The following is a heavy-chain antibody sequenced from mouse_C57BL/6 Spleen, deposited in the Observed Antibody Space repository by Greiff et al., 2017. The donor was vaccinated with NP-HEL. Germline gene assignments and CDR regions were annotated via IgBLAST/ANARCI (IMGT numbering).Heavy chain of an antibody. J-gene: IGHJ2*01. V-gene: IGHV5-6*01. Sequence: EVQGVESGGDLVKPGGSLKLSCAASGFTFSSYGMSWVRQTPDKRLEWVATISSGGSYTYYPDSVKGRFTISRDNAKNTLYLQMSSLKSEDTAMYYCARRPLEDPYFDYWGQGTTLTVSS. CDR2: ISSGGSYT. D-gene: IGHD4-1*01. CDR3: ARRPLEDPYFDY. CDR1: GFTFSSYG.